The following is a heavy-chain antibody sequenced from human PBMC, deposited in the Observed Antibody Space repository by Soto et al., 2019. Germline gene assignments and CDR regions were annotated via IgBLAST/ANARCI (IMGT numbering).Heavy chain of an antibody. CDR3: ARGAYYDFWSGFQSWFDP. CDR2: ILYDGSNK. J-gene: IGHJ5*02. V-gene: IGHV3-30-3*01. Sequence: GGSLRLSCAVSAFPFSSFAMHWVRQAPDKGLEWVAKILYDGSNKYYADSVKGRFIISRDNSKNTLYLQMNSLRAEDTAVYYCARGAYYDFWSGFQSWFDPWGQGTLVTVSS. D-gene: IGHD3-3*01. CDR1: AFPFSSFA.